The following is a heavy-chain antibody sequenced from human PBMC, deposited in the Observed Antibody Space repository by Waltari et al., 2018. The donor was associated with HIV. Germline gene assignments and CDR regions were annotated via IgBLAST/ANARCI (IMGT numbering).Heavy chain of an antibody. CDR3: ARAFMIRGTGAFDI. D-gene: IGHD3-10*01. CDR1: GFTFSSYE. V-gene: IGHV3-48*03. CDR2: ISISGSTI. J-gene: IGHJ3*02. Sequence: EVQVVESGGGLVQPGGSLRLSCAASGFTFSSYEMNWVRQAPGKGLEWVSYISISGSTIYFADSVKGRFTMSRDNAKNSLYLRMNSLRAEDTAVYYCARAFMIRGTGAFDIWGQGTMVTVSS.